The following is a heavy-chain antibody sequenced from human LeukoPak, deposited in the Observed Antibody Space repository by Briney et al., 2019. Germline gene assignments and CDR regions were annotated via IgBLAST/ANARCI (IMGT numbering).Heavy chain of an antibody. CDR1: GGSVSSGSYY. Sequence: SETLSLTCTVSGGSVSSGSYYWSSIRQPPGKGLECIGYSYYSGSTNYNPSLKSLVTMSVDTSKNQFSLKLSSVTAADTAVYYCASLRYGDYFDYWGQGTLVTVSS. D-gene: IGHD4-17*01. J-gene: IGHJ4*02. CDR3: ASLRYGDYFDY. V-gene: IGHV4-61*01. CDR2: SYYSGST.